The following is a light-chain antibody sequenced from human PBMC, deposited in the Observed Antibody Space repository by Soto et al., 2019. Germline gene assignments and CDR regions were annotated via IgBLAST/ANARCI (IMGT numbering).Light chain of an antibody. CDR3: QKYNSGGPRT. J-gene: IGKJ4*01. V-gene: IGKV1-27*01. CDR1: EGSGTY. CDR2: AAS. Sequence: DIPMTQSPPSLSASIGDRVTLTCRASEGSGTYLAWFQQKPGKVPKLLIYAASTLQSGVPSRFSGSGSGTEFTLIISILQSDEVATYYCQKYNSGGPRTFGGGTKVEIK.